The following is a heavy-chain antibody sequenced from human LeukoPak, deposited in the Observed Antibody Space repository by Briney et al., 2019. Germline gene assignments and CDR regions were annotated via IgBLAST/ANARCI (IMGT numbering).Heavy chain of an antibody. CDR1: GLTVSSNF. Sequence: QPGGSLRLSCAATGLTVSSNFMSWVRQAPGKGLEWVSGISGSGGSTYYADSVKGRFTISRDNSKNTLYLQMNSLRAEDTAVYYCAKVRGWGIAVAGTGGGMDVWGQGTTVTVSS. CDR2: ISGSGGST. V-gene: IGHV3-23*01. J-gene: IGHJ6*02. D-gene: IGHD6-19*01. CDR3: AKVRGWGIAVAGTGGGMDV.